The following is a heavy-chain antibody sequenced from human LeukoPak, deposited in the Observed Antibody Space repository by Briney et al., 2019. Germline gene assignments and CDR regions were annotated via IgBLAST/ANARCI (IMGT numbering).Heavy chain of an antibody. Sequence: GASVKVSCKASGYTFTGYYMHWVRQAPGQGLEWMGIINPSGGSTSYAQKFQGRVTMTRDMSTSTVYMELSSLRSEDTAVYYCAREGGELLGTVSWFDPWGQGTLVTVSS. CDR3: AREGGELLGTVSWFDP. J-gene: IGHJ5*02. CDR1: GYTFTGYY. CDR2: INPSGGST. D-gene: IGHD1-26*01. V-gene: IGHV1-46*01.